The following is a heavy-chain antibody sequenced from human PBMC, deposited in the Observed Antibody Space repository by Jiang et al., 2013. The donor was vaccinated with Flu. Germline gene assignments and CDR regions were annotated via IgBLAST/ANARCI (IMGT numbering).Heavy chain of an antibody. CDR1: GYTFTGYY. V-gene: IGHV1-2*06. D-gene: IGHD3-10*01. Sequence: KKPGASVKVSCKASGYTFTGYYMHWVRQAPGQGLEWMGRINPNSGGTNYAQKFQGRVTMTRDTSISTGYMEMRWLRSEDTAVYYCARGIGVDLEENWFDPWGQGTLVTVSS. J-gene: IGHJ5*02. CDR3: ARGIGVDLEENWFDP. CDR2: INPNSGGT.